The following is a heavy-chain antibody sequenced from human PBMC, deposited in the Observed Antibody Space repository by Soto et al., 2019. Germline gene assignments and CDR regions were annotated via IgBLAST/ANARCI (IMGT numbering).Heavy chain of an antibody. V-gene: IGHV3-11*06. Sequence: QVQLVESGGGLVTPGRSLRLSCASSGFTFSDYYMSWIRQAPGKGLERLSYISPGSRYPAYADSVKGRFTISRDNARRSLSLQMNSLTVDDTAIYYCVRGGGGGLFDPWGQGSMVTVSS. CDR3: VRGGGGGLFDP. CDR2: ISPGSRYP. D-gene: IGHD2-15*01. CDR1: GFTFSDYY. J-gene: IGHJ5*02.